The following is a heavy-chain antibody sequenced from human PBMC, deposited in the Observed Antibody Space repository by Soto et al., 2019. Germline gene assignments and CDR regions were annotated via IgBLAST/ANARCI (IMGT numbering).Heavy chain of an antibody. V-gene: IGHV3-30*18. D-gene: IGHD4-4*01. CDR1: GFTFSSYG. Sequence: GGSLRLSCAASGFTFSSYGMHWVRQAPGKGLEWVAVISYDGSNKYYADSVKGRFTISRDNSKNTLYLQMNSLRAEDTAVYYCAKPRLEDTVTARAGMDVWGQGTTVTVSS. CDR2: ISYDGSNK. J-gene: IGHJ6*02. CDR3: AKPRLEDTVTARAGMDV.